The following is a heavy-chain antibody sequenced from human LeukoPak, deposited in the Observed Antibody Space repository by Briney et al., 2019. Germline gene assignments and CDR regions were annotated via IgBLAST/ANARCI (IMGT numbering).Heavy chain of an antibody. D-gene: IGHD3-22*01. CDR3: ARDPPTTYYYDSSGYYYFSY. CDR1: GFTFSSYS. Sequence: PGGSLRLSCAASGFTFSSYSMNWVRQAPGKGLEWVSSISSSSSYIYYADSVKGRFTISRDNAKNSLYLQMNSLRAEDTAVYYCARDPPTTYYYDSSGYYYFSYWGQGTLDTVSS. J-gene: IGHJ4*02. V-gene: IGHV3-21*01. CDR2: ISSSSSYI.